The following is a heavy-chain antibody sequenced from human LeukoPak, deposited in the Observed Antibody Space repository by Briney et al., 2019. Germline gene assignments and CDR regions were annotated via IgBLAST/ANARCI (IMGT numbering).Heavy chain of an antibody. Sequence: GGSLRLSCAASGFTFSSYWMSWVRQAPGKGLEWVSDISGSGDSTHYADSVKGRFTISRDNSENTLYLQMNSLRVEDTAVYYCAKGPPDSSNWYKRTEGWGQGTLVTVSS. V-gene: IGHV3-23*01. CDR2: ISGSGDST. CDR1: GFTFSSYW. D-gene: IGHD6-13*01. CDR3: AKGPPDSSNWYKRTEG. J-gene: IGHJ4*02.